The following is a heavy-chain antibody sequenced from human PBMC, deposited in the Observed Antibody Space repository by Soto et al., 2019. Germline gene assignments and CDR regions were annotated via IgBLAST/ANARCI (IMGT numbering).Heavy chain of an antibody. D-gene: IGHD4-17*01. Sequence: GWSLRLSCAASGFTVSNNFMSWVRQAPGKGLEWVSVIYSGGTTYYADSVKGRFTISRDNSKNTVYFQMNSLRAEDTAVYYCARTNGDSYYYFALDVWGRGTTVTVSS. V-gene: IGHV3-53*01. CDR1: GFTVSNNF. J-gene: IGHJ6*02. CDR3: ARTNGDSYYYFALDV. CDR2: IYSGGTT.